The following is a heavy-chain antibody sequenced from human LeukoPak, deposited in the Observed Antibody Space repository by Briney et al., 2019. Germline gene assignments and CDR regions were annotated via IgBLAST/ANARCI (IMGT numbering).Heavy chain of an antibody. Sequence: ASVKVSCKASGYTFTDYYIHWVQQAPGQGLEWMGWINPNSGGTHYAEILQDRVTMTRDTSLTTVYMELSSLRSADTAIYYCAREIYTRSWYDGFDIWAQGTMVTVSS. D-gene: IGHD6-13*01. CDR1: GYTFTDYY. V-gene: IGHV1-2*02. J-gene: IGHJ3*02. CDR2: INPNSGGT. CDR3: AREIYTRSWYDGFDI.